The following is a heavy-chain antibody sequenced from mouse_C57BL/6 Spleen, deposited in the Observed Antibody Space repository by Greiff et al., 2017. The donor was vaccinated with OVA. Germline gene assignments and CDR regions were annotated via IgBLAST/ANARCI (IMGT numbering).Heavy chain of an antibody. D-gene: IGHD2-4*01. J-gene: IGHJ4*01. CDR2: ISSGSSTI. V-gene: IGHV5-17*01. Sequence: EVKVVESGGGLVKPGGSLKLSCAASGFTFSDYGMHWVRQAPEKGLEWVAYISSGSSTIYYADTVKGRFTISRDNAKNTLFLQMTSLRSEDTAMYYCAKRIYYDRRYAMDYWGQGTSVTVSS. CDR1: GFTFSDYG. CDR3: AKRIYYDRRYAMDY.